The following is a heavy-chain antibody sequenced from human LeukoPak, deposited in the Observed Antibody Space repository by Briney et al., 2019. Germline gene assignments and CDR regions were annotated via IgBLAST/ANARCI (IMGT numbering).Heavy chain of an antibody. CDR2: INTNTGNP. V-gene: IGHV7-4-1*02. CDR1: GYTFTSYA. D-gene: IGHD5-18*01. CDR3: ARGDVRYSYGYKYYYYGMDV. Sequence: ASVKVSCKASGYTFTSYAMNWVRQAPGQGLEWMGWINTNTGNPTYAQGFTGRFVFSLDTSVSTAYLQISSLKAEDTAVYYCARGDVRYSYGYKYYYYGMDVWGQGTTVTVS. J-gene: IGHJ6*02.